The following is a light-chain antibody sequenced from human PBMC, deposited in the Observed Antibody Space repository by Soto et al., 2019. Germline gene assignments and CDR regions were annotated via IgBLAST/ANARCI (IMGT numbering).Light chain of an antibody. Sequence: DIVMTQSPDSLAVSLGERATFNCKSSQSILDRSKNKYYLSWYQQKSGQPPKLLIYWASLRESGVPDRFTGSGSGTDFTLTISSMQAEDVAVDYCQQYFTSPGTFGQGTKVE. CDR3: QQYFTSPGT. V-gene: IGKV4-1*01. J-gene: IGKJ1*01. CDR1: QSILDRSKNKYY. CDR2: WAS.